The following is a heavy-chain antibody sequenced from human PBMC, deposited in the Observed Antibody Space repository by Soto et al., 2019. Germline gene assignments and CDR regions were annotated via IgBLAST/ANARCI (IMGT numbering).Heavy chain of an antibody. V-gene: IGHV1-69*01. CDR3: ARAPSSYCTNGVCSYFDY. CDR1: GGTFSSYA. Sequence: QVQLVQSGAEVKKPGSSVKVCCKASGGTFSSYAISWVRQAPGQGLEWMGGIIPIFGTANYAQKFQGRVTITADESTSTAYMELSSLRSEDTAVYYCARAPSSYCTNGVCSYFDYWGQGTLVTVSS. D-gene: IGHD2-8*01. J-gene: IGHJ4*02. CDR2: IIPIFGTA.